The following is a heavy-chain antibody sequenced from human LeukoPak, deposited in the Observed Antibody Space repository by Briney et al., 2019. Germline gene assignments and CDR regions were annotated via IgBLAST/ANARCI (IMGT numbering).Heavy chain of an antibody. CDR2: IKSKTDGGTT. CDR1: GFTFSNAW. V-gene: IGHV3-15*01. D-gene: IGHD3-22*01. Sequence: GGSLRLSCAAPGFTFSNAWMSWVRQAPGKGLEWVGRIKSKTDGGTTDYAAPVKGRFTISRDDSKNTLYLQMNSLKTEDTAVYYCTTRRQRTTMIDHWGQGTLVTVSS. J-gene: IGHJ4*02. CDR3: TTRRQRTTMIDH.